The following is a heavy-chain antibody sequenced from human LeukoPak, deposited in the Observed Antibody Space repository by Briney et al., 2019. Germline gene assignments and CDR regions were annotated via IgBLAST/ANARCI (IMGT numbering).Heavy chain of an antibody. J-gene: IGHJ4*02. Sequence: GGSLRLSCAASGFTFNKWSMNWVRQAPGKGLEWVSNIISRGDTTHYADSVKGRFTISRDNAKNWLFLQLNSLRAEDTAVYYCARGRGYCTGASCAIDYWGQGTLVTVSS. CDR2: IISRGDTT. CDR3: ARGRGYCTGASCAIDY. V-gene: IGHV3-48*04. D-gene: IGHD2-8*02. CDR1: GFTFNKWS.